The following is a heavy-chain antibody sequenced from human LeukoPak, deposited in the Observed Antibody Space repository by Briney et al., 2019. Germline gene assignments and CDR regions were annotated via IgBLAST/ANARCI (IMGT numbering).Heavy chain of an antibody. Sequence: ASVKVSCKASGYTFTGYYMHWVRQAPGQGLEWMGWINPNSGGTNYAQKFQGRVTMTRDTSTSTAYMELSRLRSDDTAVYYCARRHYYYGSGSYPYYYFDYWGQGTLVTVSS. CDR2: INPNSGGT. V-gene: IGHV1-2*02. CDR3: ARRHYYYGSGSYPYYYFDY. D-gene: IGHD3-10*01. J-gene: IGHJ4*02. CDR1: GYTFTGYY.